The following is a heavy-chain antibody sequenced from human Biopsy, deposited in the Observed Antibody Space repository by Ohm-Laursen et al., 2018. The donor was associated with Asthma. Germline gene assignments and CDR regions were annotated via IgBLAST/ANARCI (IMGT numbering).Heavy chain of an antibody. D-gene: IGHD6-13*01. CDR3: ARGLVEAVGSSWFPDFDY. CDR1: GFTFSSYS. CDR2: ISHEGRNK. J-gene: IGHJ4*02. V-gene: IGHV3-30*04. Sequence: SLRLSCSASGFTFSSYSMYWVRQAPAKRLEWVAIISHEGRNKHYADSVKGRFTISRDNSKDTLFLQMDSLTVEDTAVYFFARGLVEAVGSSWFPDFDYWGQGTLVTVSS.